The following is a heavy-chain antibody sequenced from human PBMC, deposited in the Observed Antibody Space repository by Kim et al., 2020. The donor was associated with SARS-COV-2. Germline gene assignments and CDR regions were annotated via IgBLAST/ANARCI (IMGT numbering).Heavy chain of an antibody. CDR3: ARGLVGATREFDY. Sequence: GGSLRLSCAASGFTFSDYYMSWIRQAPGKGLEWVSYISSSSSYTNYADSVKGRFTISRDNAKNSLYLQMNSLRAEDTAVYYCARGLVGATREFDYWGQGTLGTVSS. J-gene: IGHJ4*02. D-gene: IGHD1-26*01. V-gene: IGHV3-11*06. CDR1: GFTFSDYY. CDR2: ISSSSSYT.